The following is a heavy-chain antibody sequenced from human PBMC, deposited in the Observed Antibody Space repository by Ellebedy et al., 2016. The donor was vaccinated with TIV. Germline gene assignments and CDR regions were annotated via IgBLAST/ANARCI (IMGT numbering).Heavy chain of an antibody. V-gene: IGHV3-21*06. CDR3: ARGWSTPDS. J-gene: IGHJ4*02. CDR2: IRSTGSDK. Sequence: GESLKISCAASGFTFSIYWMSWVRQAPGKGLEWVSSIRSTGSDKYYAESVKGRFTISRDNAQNTLFLQMNSLRVEDTAVYYCARGWSTPDSWGQGTLVIVSS. D-gene: IGHD2-15*01. CDR1: GFTFSIYW.